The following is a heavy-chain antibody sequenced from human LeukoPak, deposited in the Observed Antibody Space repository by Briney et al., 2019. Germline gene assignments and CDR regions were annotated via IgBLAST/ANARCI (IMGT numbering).Heavy chain of an antibody. D-gene: IGHD1-1*01. V-gene: IGHV3-53*01. CDR3: ARLVATTGRLYFDY. CDR2: IYSGGDA. CDR1: GFTVSSNY. Sequence: GGSLRLSCAASGFTVSSNYMGWVRQAPGKGLEYVSVIYSGGDAYYAGSVKGRFTISRDNSKNTVYLQMNSLRAEDTAVFYCARLVATTGRLYFDYWGQGNLVTVSS. J-gene: IGHJ4*02.